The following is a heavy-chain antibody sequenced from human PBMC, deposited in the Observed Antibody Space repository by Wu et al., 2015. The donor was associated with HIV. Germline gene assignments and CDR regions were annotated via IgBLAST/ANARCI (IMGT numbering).Heavy chain of an antibody. CDR3: ARVDGRRRRSVRLVAFLLVLTVGGPKGGTPKVRYPYRSFRYGRVVDS. D-gene: IGHD3-10*01. CDR2: INPNSGGT. Sequence: QVQLVQSGAEVKKPGASVKVSCKASGYTFTGYYMHWVRQAPGQGLEWMGWINPNSGGTNYAQKFQGRVTMTRDTSISTAYMELSRLRSDDTAVYYCARVDGRRRRSVRLVAFLLVLTVGGPKGGTPKVRYPYRSFRYGRVVDS. CDR1: GYTFTGYY. J-gene: IGHJ5*01. V-gene: IGHV1-2*02.